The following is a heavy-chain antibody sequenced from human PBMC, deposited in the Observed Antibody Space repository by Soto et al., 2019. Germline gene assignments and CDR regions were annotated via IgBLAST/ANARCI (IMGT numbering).Heavy chain of an antibody. CDR3: ARALRGHLITL. CDR1: GYTFTSYS. Sequence: ASVKVSCKASGYTFTSYSIHWVRQAPGQGLEWIGWINTDNGDAKYSQKFQGRVTVTRDTSATTAYMEVSSLRSEDTAVYYCARALRGHLITLWGQGTLVTVSS. J-gene: IGHJ4*02. D-gene: IGHD3-10*01. CDR2: INTDNGDA. V-gene: IGHV1-3*04.